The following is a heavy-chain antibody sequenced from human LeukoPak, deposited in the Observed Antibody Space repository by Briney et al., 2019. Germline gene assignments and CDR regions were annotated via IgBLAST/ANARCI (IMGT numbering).Heavy chain of an antibody. V-gene: IGHV4-30-4*01. J-gene: IGHJ6*04. CDR3: ARDYYYGSGTEYYYYGMDV. CDR1: GGSISSGDYY. CDR2: IYYSGST. D-gene: IGHD3-10*01. Sequence: SETLSLTCTVCGGSISSGDYYWSWIRQPPGKCLEWIGYIYYSGSTYYNPSLKSRVTISVDTSKNQFSLKLSSVTAADTAVYYCARDYYYGSGTEYYYYGMDVWGKGTTVTVSS.